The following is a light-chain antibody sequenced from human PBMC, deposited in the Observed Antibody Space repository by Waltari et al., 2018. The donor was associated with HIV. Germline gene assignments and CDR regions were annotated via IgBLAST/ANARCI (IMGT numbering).Light chain of an antibody. J-gene: IGLJ1*01. CDR3: CSYAGTNHFYV. Sequence: SALTQPPSASGSPGQSVTIPCTGTHSDVGVYSSVSWFQQHPGQAPKLMIYEVSKRPSGVPNRFSGSKSGNTASLTVSGLQAEDEADYYCCSYAGTNHFYVFGTGTKVTVL. CDR2: EVS. V-gene: IGLV2-8*01. CDR1: HSDVGVYSS.